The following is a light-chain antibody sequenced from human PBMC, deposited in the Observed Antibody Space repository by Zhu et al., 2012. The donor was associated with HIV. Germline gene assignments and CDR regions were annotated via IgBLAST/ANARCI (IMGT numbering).Light chain of an antibody. J-gene: IGKJ1*01. CDR1: QDINFH. V-gene: IGKV1-27*01. CDR2: RAS. CDR3: QNYDSGPET. Sequence: DIQMTQSPSSLSVSIGDRVTITCRASQDINFHLAWYRQKPGRVPKLLISRASSLQSGVPSRFSGGASGTDFTLTISSLQPEDVATYFCQNYDSGPETFGQGTTVDIK.